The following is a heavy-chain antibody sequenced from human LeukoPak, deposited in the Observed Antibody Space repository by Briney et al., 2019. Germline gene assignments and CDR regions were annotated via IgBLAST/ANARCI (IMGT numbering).Heavy chain of an antibody. D-gene: IGHD1-26*01. Sequence: ASVKVSCKASGYTFTSYYMHWVRQAPGQGLEWMGWINPNSGGTNYAQKFQGRVTMTRDTSISTAYVELSRLRSDDTAVYYCAREMVFNGSLHFDYWGQGTLVTVSS. CDR1: GYTFTSYY. J-gene: IGHJ4*02. V-gene: IGHV1-2*02. CDR2: INPNSGGT. CDR3: AREMVFNGSLHFDY.